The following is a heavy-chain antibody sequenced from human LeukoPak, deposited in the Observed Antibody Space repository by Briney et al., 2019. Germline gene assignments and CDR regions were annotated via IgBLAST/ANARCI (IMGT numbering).Heavy chain of an antibody. V-gene: IGHV1-2*04. CDR2: INPNSGGT. CDR3: ASSGSGIAAAGTADYFDY. J-gene: IGHJ4*02. Sequence: GASVKVSCKAPGYTFTDYYMHWVRQAPGQGLEWMGWINPNSGGTNYAQKFQGWVTMTRDTSISTAYMELSRLASDDTAVYYCASSGSGIAAAGTADYFDYWGQGTLVTVSS. D-gene: IGHD6-13*01. CDR1: GYTFTDYY.